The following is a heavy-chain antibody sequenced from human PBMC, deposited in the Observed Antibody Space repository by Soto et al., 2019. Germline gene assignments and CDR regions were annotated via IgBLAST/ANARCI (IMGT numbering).Heavy chain of an antibody. CDR1: GFTFSSYS. Sequence: EVQLVESGGGLVQPGGSPRLSCAASGFTFSSYSMNWVRQAPGKGLEWVSYISSSSSTIYYADSVKGRFTISRDNAKNALYLQMNSLRAEDTAVYYCAREADFLNWFDPWGQGTLVTVSS. V-gene: IGHV3-48*01. CDR3: AREADFLNWFDP. J-gene: IGHJ5*02. CDR2: ISSSSSTI. D-gene: IGHD3-3*01.